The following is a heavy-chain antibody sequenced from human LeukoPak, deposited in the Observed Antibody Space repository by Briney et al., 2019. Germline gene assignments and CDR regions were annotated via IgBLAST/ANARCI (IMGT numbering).Heavy chain of an antibody. V-gene: IGHV3-30*02. CDR3: AKDADSGWSYFDH. J-gene: IGHJ4*02. CDR1: GFIFSNNG. D-gene: IGHD6-19*01. Sequence: GGSLRLSCAASGFIFSNNGMHWVRQAPGKGLGWVAFIRYEGSNEYYADSVKGRFTISRDNSKNTLYLQMNSLRAEDTAVYYCAKDADSGWSYFDHWGQGTLVTVSS. CDR2: IRYEGSNE.